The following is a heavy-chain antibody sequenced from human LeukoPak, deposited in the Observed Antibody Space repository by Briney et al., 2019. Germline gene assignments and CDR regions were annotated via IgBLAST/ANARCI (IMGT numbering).Heavy chain of an antibody. CDR3: ARGYPERRYFDY. J-gene: IGHJ4*02. Sequence: PSETLSLTCAVYGGSFSGYYWSWIRQPPGKGLEWIGEINHSGSTNYNPSLKSRVTISVGTSKNQFSLKLSSVTAADTAVYYCARGYPERRYFDYWGQGTLVTVSS. D-gene: IGHD1-14*01. V-gene: IGHV4-34*01. CDR1: GGSFSGYY. CDR2: INHSGST.